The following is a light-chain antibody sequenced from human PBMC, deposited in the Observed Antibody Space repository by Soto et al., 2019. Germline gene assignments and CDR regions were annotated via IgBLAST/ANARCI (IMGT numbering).Light chain of an antibody. V-gene: IGLV2-8*01. CDR2: EVT. Sequence: QSALTQPPSASGSLGQSVTISCTGSSSDIGTYNYVSWYQQFPGKAPKLMIYEVTKRPSGVPDRFSGSNSGNTASLTVSGLQADDEADYYCSSYAGSNNFVVFGGGTKLAVL. CDR1: SSDIGTYNY. J-gene: IGLJ2*01. CDR3: SSYAGSNNFVV.